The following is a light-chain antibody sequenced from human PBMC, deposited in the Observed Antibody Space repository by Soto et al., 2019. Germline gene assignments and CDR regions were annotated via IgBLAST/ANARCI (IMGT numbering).Light chain of an antibody. J-gene: IGKJ2*01. CDR1: QSIRSW. Sequence: DIQMTQSPSTLSASVGDRVTISCRASQSIRSWLAWYQQKPGKAPKILIYKSSNLESGVPSRFSGSGSGTQFALTISNLQPDDFATYYCHQYNSYPVTFGQGTKLEIK. CDR2: KSS. V-gene: IGKV1-5*03. CDR3: HQYNSYPVT.